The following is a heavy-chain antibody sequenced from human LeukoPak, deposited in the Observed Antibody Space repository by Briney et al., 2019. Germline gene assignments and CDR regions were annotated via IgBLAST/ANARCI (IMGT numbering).Heavy chain of an antibody. J-gene: IGHJ4*02. CDR2: ISYDGRDQ. CDR3: AREGDYYDSGGYTDY. CDR1: GFTFSPYS. Sequence: GGSLRLSCAASGFTFSPYSMHWVRQAPGKGLEWVAFISYDGRDQYYADSVKGRFTISRDNSKSTLYLQMSSLRADDTAMYYCAREGDYYDSGGYTDYWGQGTLVTVSS. D-gene: IGHD3-22*01. V-gene: IGHV3-30*04.